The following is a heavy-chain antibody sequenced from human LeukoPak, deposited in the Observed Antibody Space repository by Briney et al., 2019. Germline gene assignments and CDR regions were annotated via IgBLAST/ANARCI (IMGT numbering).Heavy chain of an antibody. J-gene: IGHJ4*02. Sequence: GGSLRLSCSASGFTFSSYAMHWVRQAPGRGLEWVAVISYDGSNKYYADSVKGRFTISRDNSKNTLYLQMNSLRAEDTAVYYCARDREVRGVIIRGYYFDYWGQGTLVTVSS. V-gene: IGHV3-30-3*01. CDR3: ARDREVRGVIIRGYYFDY. D-gene: IGHD3-10*01. CDR1: GFTFSSYA. CDR2: ISYDGSNK.